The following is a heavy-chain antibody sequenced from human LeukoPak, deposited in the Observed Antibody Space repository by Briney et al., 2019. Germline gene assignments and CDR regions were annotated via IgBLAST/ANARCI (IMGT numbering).Heavy chain of an antibody. D-gene: IGHD5-12*01. CDR3: ARGGYSGYDRKGNPWFDP. J-gene: IGHJ5*02. CDR2: IYYSGST. CDR1: GGSISSSSYY. Sequence: SETLSLTCTVSGGSISSSSYYWGWIRQPPGKGLEWIGSIYYSGSTYYNPSLKSRVTISVDTSKNQFSLKLSSVTAADTAVYYCARGGYSGYDRKGNPWFDPWGQGTLVTVSS. V-gene: IGHV4-39*01.